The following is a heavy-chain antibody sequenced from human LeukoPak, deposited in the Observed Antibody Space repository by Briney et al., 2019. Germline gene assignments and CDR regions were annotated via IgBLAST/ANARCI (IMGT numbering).Heavy chain of an antibody. CDR2: ISTSSSHM. CDR3: AELGITMIGGV. J-gene: IGHJ6*04. CDR1: GFIFTNYS. D-gene: IGHD3-10*02. V-gene: IGHV3-21*01. Sequence: GGSLRLSCAVSGFIFTNYSMSWVRQAPGKGLEWVSAISTSSSHMYYADSVKGRFTISRDSAKNSLYLQMNSLRAEDTAVYYCAELGITMIGGVWGKGTTVTISS.